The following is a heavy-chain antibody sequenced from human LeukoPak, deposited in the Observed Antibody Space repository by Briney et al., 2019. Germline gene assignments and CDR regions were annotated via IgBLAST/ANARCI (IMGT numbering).Heavy chain of an antibody. Sequence: PGRSLRLSCAASGFTFSSYGMHWVRQAPGKGLEWVAVIWYDGSNKYYADSVKGRFTISRDNSKNTLYLQMNSLRAEDTAVYYCGFIHVLRYGDDYWGQGTLVTVSS. CDR1: GFTFSSYG. J-gene: IGHJ4*02. V-gene: IGHV3-33*01. CDR2: IWYDGSNK. CDR3: GFIHVLRYGDDY. D-gene: IGHD2/OR15-2a*01.